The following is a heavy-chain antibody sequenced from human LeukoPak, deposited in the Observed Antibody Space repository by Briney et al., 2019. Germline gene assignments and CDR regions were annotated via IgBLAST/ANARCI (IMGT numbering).Heavy chain of an antibody. CDR3: AREPRYCSGGSCYSDY. V-gene: IGHV1-69*04. CDR1: GGTFSSYA. CDR2: IIPILGIA. J-gene: IGHJ4*02. Sequence: ASVKVSCKASGGTFSSYAISWVRQAPGQGLEWMGRIIPILGIANYAQKFQGRVTITADKSTSTAYMELSSLRSEDTAVYYCAREPRYCSGGSCYSDYWGQGTLVTVSS. D-gene: IGHD2-15*01.